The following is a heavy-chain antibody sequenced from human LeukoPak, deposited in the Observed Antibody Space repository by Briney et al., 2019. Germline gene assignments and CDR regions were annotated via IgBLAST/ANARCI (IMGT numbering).Heavy chain of an antibody. J-gene: IGHJ4*02. V-gene: IGHV1-45*02. CDR3: ARSEALNGHSDY. CDR2: ITPFNGNT. Sequence: SVKVSCKASGGTFSSYAISWVRQAPGQGLEWMGWITPFNGNTNYAQKFQDRVTITRDRSMSTAYMELSSLRSEDTAMYYCARSEALNGHSDYWGQGTLVTVSS. CDR1: GGTFSSYA.